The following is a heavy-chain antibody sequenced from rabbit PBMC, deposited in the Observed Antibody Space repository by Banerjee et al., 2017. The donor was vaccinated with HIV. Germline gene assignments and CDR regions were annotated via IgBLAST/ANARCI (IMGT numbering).Heavy chain of an antibody. CDR1: GFTLSSSDY. CDR3: ARAGGFENYFNL. D-gene: IGHD1-1*01. Sequence: QEQLVESGGGLVQPEGSLTLTCKASGFTLSSSDYMCWVRQAPGKGLEWIGCIVAGSSGTTYYASWVKGRFTISKTSSTTVTLQMTSLTAADTATYFCARAGGFENYFNLWGPGTLVTVS. V-gene: IGHV1S45*01. CDR2: IVAGSSGTT. J-gene: IGHJ4*01.